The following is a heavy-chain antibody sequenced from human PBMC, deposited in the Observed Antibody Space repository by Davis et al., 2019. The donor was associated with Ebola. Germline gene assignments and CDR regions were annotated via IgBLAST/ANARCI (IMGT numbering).Heavy chain of an antibody. Sequence: AASVKVSCKASEYTFTGYYLHWVRQAPGQGLEWMGWINPHNGNTNYAQNVQGRVTMTTDTSTSTAYMEVGILRSDDTAVYYCARAQFPTTSDHWGQGTLVTVSS. V-gene: IGHV1-18*04. J-gene: IGHJ4*02. CDR1: EYTFTGYY. CDR3: ARAQFPTTSDH. CDR2: INPHNGNT. D-gene: IGHD1-1*01.